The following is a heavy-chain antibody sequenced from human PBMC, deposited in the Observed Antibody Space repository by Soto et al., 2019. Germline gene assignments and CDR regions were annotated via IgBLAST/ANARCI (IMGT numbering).Heavy chain of an antibody. D-gene: IGHD3-10*01. CDR2: IIPIIGTP. CDR1: GGTFRNHV. V-gene: IGHV1-69*05. J-gene: IGHJ4*02. CDR3: ARDLEFRDGNISHLDY. Sequence: ASVKVSCKASGGTFRNHVFNWVRQAPGQGLEWMGGIIPIIGTPNYAQKFQGRVTITTDASTSTVYLEVSSLRSQDTAVYYCARDLEFRDGNISHLDYWGQGTLVTVPQ.